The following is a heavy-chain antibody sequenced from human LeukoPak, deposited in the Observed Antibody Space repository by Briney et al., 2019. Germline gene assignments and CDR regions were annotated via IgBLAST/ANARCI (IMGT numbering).Heavy chain of an antibody. CDR2: IYHSGST. CDR1: GYSISSGYY. V-gene: IGHV4-38-2*01. CDR3: ARQAAYDAFDI. J-gene: IGHJ3*02. Sequence: SETLSLTCAVSGYSISSGYYWGWIRQPPGKGPEWIGSIYHSGSTYYNPSLKSRVTISVDTSKNQFSLKLSSVTAADTAVYYCARQAAYDAFDIWGQGTMVTVSS. D-gene: IGHD2-15*01.